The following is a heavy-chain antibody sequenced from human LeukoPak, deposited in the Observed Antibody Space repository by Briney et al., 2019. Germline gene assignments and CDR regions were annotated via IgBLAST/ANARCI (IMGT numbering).Heavy chain of an antibody. Sequence: GGSLRLSCAASGFTFSRYAMHWVRQGPGKGLEWVAAISYDGSNKKYADSVKGRFTISRDNSKNTLYLQMNSLRAEDTAVYYCAKMGEVATTFDYWGQGTLVTVSS. J-gene: IGHJ4*02. CDR1: GFTFSRYA. CDR2: ISYDGSNK. CDR3: AKMGEVATTFDY. D-gene: IGHD5-12*01. V-gene: IGHV3-30*18.